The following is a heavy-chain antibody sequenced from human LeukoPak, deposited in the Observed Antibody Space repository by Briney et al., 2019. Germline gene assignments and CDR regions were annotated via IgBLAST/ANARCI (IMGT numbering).Heavy chain of an antibody. CDR2: IYYSWST. CDR3: ARARLSWSGLFDY. D-gene: IGHD3-3*01. CDR1: GGSISSYY. Sequence: PSETLSLTCTVSGGSISSYYWSWIRQPPGKGLEWIGYIYYSWSTNYNPSLKSRVTISVDTSKNQFSLKLSSVTAADTAVYYCARARLSWSGLFDYWGQGTLVTVSS. V-gene: IGHV4-59*01. J-gene: IGHJ4*02.